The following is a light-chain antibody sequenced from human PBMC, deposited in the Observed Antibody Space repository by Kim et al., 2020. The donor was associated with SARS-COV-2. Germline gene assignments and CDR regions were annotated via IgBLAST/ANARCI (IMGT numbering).Light chain of an antibody. Sequence: QAGLTQPPSVSKALRQTATLTCTGNDKNVGFHGVAWLQQHQGHPPKLLSYRNNNRPSGISERFSASRSGNTASLTISRLQPEDEADYYCSAWDNSLTAWVLGGGTQLTVL. CDR3: SAWDNSLTAWV. CDR2: RNN. V-gene: IGLV10-54*01. J-gene: IGLJ3*02. CDR1: DKNVGFHG.